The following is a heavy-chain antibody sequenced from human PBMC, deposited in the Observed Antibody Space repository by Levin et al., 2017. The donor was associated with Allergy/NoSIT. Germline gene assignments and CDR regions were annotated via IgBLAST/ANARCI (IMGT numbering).Heavy chain of an antibody. J-gene: IGHJ6*02. V-gene: IGHV1-69*13. D-gene: IGHD3-16*02. CDR3: ARESPYYDYVWGSYRYYYYGMDV. CDR1: GGTFSSYA. CDR2: IIPIFGTA. Sequence: SVKVSCKASGGTFSSYAISWVRQAPGQGLEWMGGIIPIFGTANYAQKFQGRVTITADESTSTAYMELSSLRSEDTAVYYCARESPYYDYVWGSYRYYYYGMDVWGQGTTVTVSS.